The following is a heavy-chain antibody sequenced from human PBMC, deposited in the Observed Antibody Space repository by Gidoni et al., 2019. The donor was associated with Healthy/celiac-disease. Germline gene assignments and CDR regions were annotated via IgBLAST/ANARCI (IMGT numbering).Heavy chain of an antibody. V-gene: IGHV3-15*01. D-gene: IGHD5-18*01. J-gene: IGHJ6*03. CDR2: IKSKTDGGTT. CDR3: TTASGYSYGLYYYYYYMDV. Sequence: EVQLVESGGGLVKPGGSLRLSCAASGFTFSNAWMSWVRQAPGKGLEWVGRIKSKTDGGTTDYAAPVKGRFTISRDDSKNTLYLQMNSLKTEDTAVYYCTTASGYSYGLYYYYYYMDVWGKGTTVTVSS. CDR1: GFTFSNAW.